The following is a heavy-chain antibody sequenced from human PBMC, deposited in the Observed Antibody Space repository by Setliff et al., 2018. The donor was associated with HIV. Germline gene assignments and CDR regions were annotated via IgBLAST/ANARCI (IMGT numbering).Heavy chain of an antibody. Sequence: SETLSLTCTVSGGSISSHYWSWIRQPPGKGLEWIGYIYYSGSTNYNPSLKSRVTISVDTSMNQFSLKLSSVTAADTAVYYCARVRQLYYYYMDVWGKGTTVTVSS. V-gene: IGHV4-59*08. CDR1: GGSISSHY. D-gene: IGHD6-13*01. J-gene: IGHJ6*03. CDR3: ARVRQLYYYYMDV. CDR2: IYYSGST.